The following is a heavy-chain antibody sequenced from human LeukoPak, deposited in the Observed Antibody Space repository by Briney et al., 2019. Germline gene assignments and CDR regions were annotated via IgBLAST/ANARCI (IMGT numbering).Heavy chain of an antibody. D-gene: IGHD3-10*01. J-gene: IGHJ4*02. CDR2: IYSGGGT. CDR3: ASPYYYASGSFDV. Sequence: PGGSLRLSCAASGFTVSSNYISWVRQAPGKGLEWVSVIYSGGGTNYADSVKGRFTISRDNSKNTLYLQMNSLRAEDTAAYYCASPYYYASGSFDVWGQGTLVTVSS. V-gene: IGHV3-53*01. CDR1: GFTVSSNY.